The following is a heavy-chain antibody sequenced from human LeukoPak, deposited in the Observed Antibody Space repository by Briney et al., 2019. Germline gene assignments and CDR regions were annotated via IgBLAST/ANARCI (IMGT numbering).Heavy chain of an antibody. J-gene: IGHJ3*02. Sequence: ASVKVSCKASGGTFSSYAISWVRQAPGQGLEWMGWISAYNGNTNYAQKLQGRVTMTTDTSTSTAYMELRSLRSDDTAVYYCARDRIAAALDIWGQGTMVTVSS. CDR2: ISAYNGNT. D-gene: IGHD6-13*01. V-gene: IGHV1-18*01. CDR1: GGTFSSYA. CDR3: ARDRIAAALDI.